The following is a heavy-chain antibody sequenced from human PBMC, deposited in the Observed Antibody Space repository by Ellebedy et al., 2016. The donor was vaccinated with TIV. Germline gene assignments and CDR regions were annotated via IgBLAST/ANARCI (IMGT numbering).Heavy chain of an antibody. Sequence: MPSETLSLTCAVYGGSFSGYYWSWIRQPPGKGLEWIGEINHSGSTNYNPSLKSRVTISVDTSKNQFSLKLSSVTAADTAVYYCARGPTGNAGMDVWGQGTTVTVSS. D-gene: IGHD1-1*01. CDR1: GGSFSGYY. CDR3: ARGPTGNAGMDV. CDR2: INHSGST. V-gene: IGHV4-34*01. J-gene: IGHJ6*02.